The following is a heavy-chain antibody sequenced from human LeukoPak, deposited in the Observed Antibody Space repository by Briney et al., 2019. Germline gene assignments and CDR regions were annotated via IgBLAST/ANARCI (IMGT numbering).Heavy chain of an antibody. CDR2: IYTGGST. CDR1: GGSINSYY. D-gene: IGHD3-3*01. V-gene: IGHV4-4*07. J-gene: IGHJ5*02. Sequence: SETLSLTCSVSGGSINSYYWSWIRQPAGKGLGWIGHIYTGGSTNYNPSLKSRVTMSVDTSKNQFSLKLSSVTAADTAVYYCARHWSHSVAQFGRNSWFDPWGQGTLVTVSS. CDR3: ARHWSHSVAQFGRNSWFDP.